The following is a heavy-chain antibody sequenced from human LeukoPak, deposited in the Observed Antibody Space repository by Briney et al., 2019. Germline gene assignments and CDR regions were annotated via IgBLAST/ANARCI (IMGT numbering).Heavy chain of an antibody. V-gene: IGHV3-7*01. CDR2: INQDGSET. CDR1: GFTPIGYW. Sequence: GGSLRLSCALSGFTPIGYWMTWVRQAPGKALEWVANINQDGSETFYVDSVKGRFTISRDNTKKSLFLQMNSLRAEDTALHYCARHGPGMNFFYLDFWGQGTLVTVAS. CDR3: ARHGPGMNFFYLDF. D-gene: IGHD3-10*01. J-gene: IGHJ4*02.